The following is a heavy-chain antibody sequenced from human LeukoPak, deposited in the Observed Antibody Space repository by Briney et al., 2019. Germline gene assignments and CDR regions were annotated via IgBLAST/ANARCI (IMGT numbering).Heavy chain of an antibody. CDR3: ARLQSYGSGRSYYMDV. Sequence: SETLSLTCTVSGAPISSSYWSWIRQPPGEGLEWIGYIYASGNTNYNPSLQSRVTMSVDTSKNQFSLNLTSVTAADTAVYYCARLQSYGSGRSYYMDVWANGATVTVSS. CDR2: IYASGNT. V-gene: IGHV4-4*09. D-gene: IGHD3-10*01. J-gene: IGHJ6*03. CDR1: GAPISSSY.